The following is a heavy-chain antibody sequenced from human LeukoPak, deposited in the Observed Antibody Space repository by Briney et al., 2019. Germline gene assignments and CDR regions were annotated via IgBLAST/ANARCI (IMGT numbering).Heavy chain of an antibody. CDR3: VGGSGSYYYYYYGMDV. D-gene: IGHD3-10*01. V-gene: IGHV3-23*01. CDR1: GFTFSSYA. CDR2: ISGSGGST. J-gene: IGHJ6*04. Sequence: PGASLRLSCAASGFTFSSYAMSWVRQAPGKGLEWVSAISGSGGSTYYADSVKGRFTISRDNSKNTLYLQMNSLRAEDTAVYYCVGGSGSYYYYYYGMDVWGKGTTVTVSS.